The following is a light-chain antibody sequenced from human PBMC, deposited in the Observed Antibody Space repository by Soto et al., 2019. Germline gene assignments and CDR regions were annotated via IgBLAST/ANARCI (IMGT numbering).Light chain of an antibody. CDR2: GAS. J-gene: IGKJ1*01. CDR1: QSVSSN. V-gene: IGKV3-15*01. CDR3: QQYSNWPRT. Sequence: EIVMTQSPATLSVSLGERATLSCRASQSVSSNLAWYQQKPGQAPRLLIYGASTRATGIPARFTGSGSGTEFTLTISSLQSEDFAVYYCQQYSNWPRTFGQGTKV.